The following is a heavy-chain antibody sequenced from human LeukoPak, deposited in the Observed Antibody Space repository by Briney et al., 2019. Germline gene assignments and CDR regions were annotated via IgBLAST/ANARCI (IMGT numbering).Heavy chain of an antibody. Sequence: RLSLTCALSGVSTSTYYCSWVRQPAGKGLEWFGGIYTSVTANYNPSPKSPITMSVDTSKNQFSLKLSSVTAADTAVYYCARESPRKDTIYGVVILNFDYWGQGTLVTVSS. CDR1: GVSTSTYY. CDR3: ARESPRKDTIYGVVILNFDY. V-gene: IGHV4-59*10. CDR2: IYTSVTA. D-gene: IGHD3-3*01. J-gene: IGHJ4*02.